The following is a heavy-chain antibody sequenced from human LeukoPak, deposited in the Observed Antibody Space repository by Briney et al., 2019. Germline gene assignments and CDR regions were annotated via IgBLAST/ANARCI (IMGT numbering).Heavy chain of an antibody. CDR3: ARAGVERSWRTEFDP. CDR1: GYTFTGYY. D-gene: IGHD7-27*01. Sequence: ASVKVSCKASGYTFTGYYMHWVRQAPGQGLEWMGWISAYNGNTNYAQKLQGRVTMTTDTSTSTAYMELRSLRSDDTAVYYCARAGVERSWRTEFDPWGQGTLVTVSS. V-gene: IGHV1-18*04. CDR2: ISAYNGNT. J-gene: IGHJ5*02.